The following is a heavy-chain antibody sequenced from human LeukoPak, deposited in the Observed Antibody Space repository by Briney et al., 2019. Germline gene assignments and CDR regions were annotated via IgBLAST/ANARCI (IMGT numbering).Heavy chain of an antibody. J-gene: IGHJ4*02. CDR3: ARGSYSSSWKTFDY. V-gene: IGHV3-23*01. CDR1: GFTFSNFA. D-gene: IGHD6-13*01. CDR2: ISGSGGST. Sequence: AGGSLRLSCAASGFTFSNFAMSWVRQAPGKGLEWVSSISGSGGSTYYADSVKGRFTISRDNSKNTLYLQMNSPRADDTAMYYCARGSYSSSWKTFDYWGQGTLVTVSS.